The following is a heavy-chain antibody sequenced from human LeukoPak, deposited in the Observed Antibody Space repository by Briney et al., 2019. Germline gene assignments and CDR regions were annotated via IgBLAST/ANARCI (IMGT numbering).Heavy chain of an antibody. J-gene: IGHJ5*02. CDR1: GYTFTGYY. V-gene: IGHV1-2*02. D-gene: IGHD3-22*01. Sequence: ASVKVSCKASGYTFTGYYMHWVRQAPGQGLEGMGWINPNSGGTNYAQKFQGRVTMTRDTSISTAYMELSRLRSDDTAVYYCARIIVVVNGNWFDPWGQGTLVTVSS. CDR2: INPNSGGT. CDR3: ARIIVVVNGNWFDP.